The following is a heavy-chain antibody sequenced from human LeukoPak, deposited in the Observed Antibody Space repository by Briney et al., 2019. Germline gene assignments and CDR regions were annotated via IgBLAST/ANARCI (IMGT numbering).Heavy chain of an antibody. Sequence: ASETLSLTCTVSGGSISSYYWSWIRKPPGKGLEWIGYIYYSGNTNYNPSLKSRLTMSADRSRNQFSLKLNSVTAADTAVYYCARINWNYFDYWGQGILVTVSS. CDR3: ARINWNYFDY. CDR1: GGSISSYY. CDR2: IYYSGNT. D-gene: IGHD1-1*01. V-gene: IGHV4-59*08. J-gene: IGHJ4*02.